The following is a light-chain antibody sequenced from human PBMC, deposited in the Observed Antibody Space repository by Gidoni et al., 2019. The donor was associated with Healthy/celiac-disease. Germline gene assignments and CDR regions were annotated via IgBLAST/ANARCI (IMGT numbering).Light chain of an antibody. Sequence: DIQMNQSPSSLSASVGDRVTITCQASKDISNYLNWYQQKPGKAPKLLIYDASNFETGVPSRFSGSGSGTDFTFTISSLQPEDIATYYCQQYDNPLFGFXPXTKVDIK. J-gene: IGKJ3*01. CDR2: DAS. V-gene: IGKV1-33*01. CDR1: KDISNY. CDR3: QQYDNPLFG.